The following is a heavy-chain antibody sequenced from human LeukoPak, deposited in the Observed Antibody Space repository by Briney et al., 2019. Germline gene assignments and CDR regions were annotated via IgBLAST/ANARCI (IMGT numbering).Heavy chain of an antibody. CDR1: GFTFSDHH. V-gene: IGHV3-11*04. J-gene: IGHJ4*02. D-gene: IGHD6-13*01. CDR3: ARDQAGRHSDY. Sequence: GGSLRLTCEGSGFTFSDHHMDWVRQAPGKGLEWVSYISSSGSTIYYADSVKGRFTISRDNAKNSLYLQMNSLRAEDSAVYYCARDQAGRHSDYWGQGTLVTVSS. CDR2: ISSSGSTI.